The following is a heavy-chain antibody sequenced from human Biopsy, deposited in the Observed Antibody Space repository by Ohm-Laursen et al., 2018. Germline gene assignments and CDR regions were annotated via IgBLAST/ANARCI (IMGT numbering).Heavy chain of an antibody. V-gene: IGHV1-2*02. D-gene: IGHD2-2*01. CDR2: INPKSGDT. Sequence: ASVKVSCNPSGYTFTAFSVHWLRQAPGQGLEWMGWINPKSGDTDYPQNFQGRVSMTRDTSVSTAYMDLSRLRSDDTAVYYCARGRRHCSGTCSRWYFDLWGRGTLVTVSS. J-gene: IGHJ2*01. CDR1: GYTFTAFS. CDR3: ARGRRHCSGTCSRWYFDL.